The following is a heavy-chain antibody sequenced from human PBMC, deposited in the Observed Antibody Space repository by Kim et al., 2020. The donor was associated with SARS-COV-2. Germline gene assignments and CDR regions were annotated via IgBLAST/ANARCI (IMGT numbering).Heavy chain of an antibody. J-gene: IGHJ4*02. CDR1: GGSISSGGYY. Sequence: SETLSLTCTVSGGSISSGGYYWSWIRQHPGKGLEWIGDIYYSGNTYFNPSLKSRVTMSVDTSKNQFSLKLRSVTAADTAVYYCATRFSYDFDYWGQGTLVTVSS. D-gene: IGHD5-18*01. CDR2: IYYSGNT. CDR3: ATRFSYDFDY. V-gene: IGHV4-31*03.